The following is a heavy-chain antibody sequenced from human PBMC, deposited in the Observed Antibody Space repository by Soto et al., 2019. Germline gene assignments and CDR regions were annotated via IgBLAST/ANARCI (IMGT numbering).Heavy chain of an antibody. V-gene: IGHV5-10-1*01. CDR3: ARGYTTGTVPFDY. CDR1: GYSFTSYW. J-gene: IGHJ4*02. CDR2: IDPSDSYT. Sequence: PGESLKISCKGSGYSFTSYWISWVRQMPGKGLEWMGRIDPSDSYTNYSPSFQGHVTTSADKSISTAYLQWSSLKASDTAMYYCARGYTTGTVPFDYWGQGTLVTVSS. D-gene: IGHD1-1*01.